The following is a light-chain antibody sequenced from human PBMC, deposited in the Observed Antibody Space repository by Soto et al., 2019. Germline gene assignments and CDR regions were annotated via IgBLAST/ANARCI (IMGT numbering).Light chain of an antibody. CDR3: QQSYSTPPYT. Sequence: DIQMTQSPSSLSASVGDTVIITCRASQSISNDLYWYQQKPGKAPKLLIYAASTLQGGVPSRFSGSGSGTDFTLTISSLQPEDFATYYCQQSYSTPPYTFGQGTRLEIK. V-gene: IGKV1-39*01. J-gene: IGKJ2*01. CDR1: QSISND. CDR2: AAS.